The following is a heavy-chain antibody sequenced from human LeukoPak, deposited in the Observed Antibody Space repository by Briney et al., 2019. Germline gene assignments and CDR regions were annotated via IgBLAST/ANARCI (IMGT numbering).Heavy chain of an antibody. CDR1: GFTFSSYG. Sequence: LAGGSLRLSCTASGFTFSSYGMSWVRQAPGKGLEWGSGISGTGDGTYFADSVKGRFTISRDNSKNTVYLQMNSLRAEDTALYYCTKDRRNLDTFDMWGQGTMVTVSS. CDR2: ISGTGDGT. V-gene: IGHV3-23*01. J-gene: IGHJ3*02. CDR3: TKDRRNLDTFDM.